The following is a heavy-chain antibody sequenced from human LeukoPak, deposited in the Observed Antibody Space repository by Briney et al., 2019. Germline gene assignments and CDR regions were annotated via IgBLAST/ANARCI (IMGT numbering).Heavy chain of an antibody. CDR2: ISYDGTYK. CDR1: AFTFSTYA. CDR3: ASSLLHYGEMEFDY. V-gene: IGHV3-30*04. D-gene: IGHD4/OR15-4a*01. Sequence: PGGSLRLSCAASAFTFSTYAMHCVRQAPGKGLEWVAVISYDGTYKYYADSVKGRFTISRDSSKNTLYLQMTSLRAEDTAVYYCASSLLHYGEMEFDYWGQGTLVTVSS. J-gene: IGHJ4*02.